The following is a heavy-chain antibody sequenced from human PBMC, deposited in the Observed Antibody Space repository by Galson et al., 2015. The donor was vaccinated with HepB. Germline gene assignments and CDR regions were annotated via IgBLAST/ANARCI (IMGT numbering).Heavy chain of an antibody. Sequence: SLRLSCAASGFTNAWMSWVRQAPGKGLEWVGRIKTIADGGTTDYAAPVKGRFTISRDDSKNTLYLQMNGLKIEDTAVYYCAATESSGYPSWFDPWGQGTLVTVSS. V-gene: IGHV3-15*01. CDR1: GFTNAW. CDR2: IKTIADGGTT. J-gene: IGHJ5*02. D-gene: IGHD3-22*01. CDR3: AATESSGYPSWFDP.